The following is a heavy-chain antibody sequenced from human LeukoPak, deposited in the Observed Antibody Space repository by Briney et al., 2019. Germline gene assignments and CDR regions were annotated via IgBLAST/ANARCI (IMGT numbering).Heavy chain of an antibody. CDR2: ISSSGNSI. J-gene: IGHJ3*02. V-gene: IGHV3-48*04. Sequence: PGGSLRLSCAASGFTFSTYSMNWVRQAPGKGLGWVSYISSSGNSIYYADSVKGRFTISRDNAKNSVYLQMNSLRAEDTAVYYCAREGSAFDIWGQGTMVTVSS. CDR1: GFTFSTYS. CDR3: AREGSAFDI.